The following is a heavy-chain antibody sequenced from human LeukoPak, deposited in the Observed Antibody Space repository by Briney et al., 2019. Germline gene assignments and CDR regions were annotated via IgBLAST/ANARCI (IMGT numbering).Heavy chain of an antibody. CDR1: GGSISSSSYY. CDR3: ARTDGGKAYGMDV. Sequence: SSETLSLTCTVSGGSISSSSYYWGWIRQPPGKGLEWIGSIYYSGSTYYNPSLKSRVTISVDTSKNQFSLKLSSVTAADTAVYYCARTDGGKAYGMDVWGQGTTVTVSS. D-gene: IGHD4-23*01. V-gene: IGHV4-39*07. CDR2: IYYSGST. J-gene: IGHJ6*02.